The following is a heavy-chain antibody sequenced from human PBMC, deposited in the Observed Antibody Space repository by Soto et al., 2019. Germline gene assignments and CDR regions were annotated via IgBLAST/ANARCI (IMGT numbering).Heavy chain of an antibody. J-gene: IGHJ6*02. CDR2: IGSSSSTI. D-gene: IGHD3-10*01. Sequence: GGSLRISCAASGFTFSSYSMNWVRQAPGKGLEWVSYIGSSSSTIYYADSVKGRFTISRDNAKNSLYLQMNSLRDEDTAVYYCARPSSRPKQLLWFGELLPDYGMDVWGQGTTVTVSS. CDR3: ARPSSRPKQLLWFGELLPDYGMDV. V-gene: IGHV3-48*02. CDR1: GFTFSSYS.